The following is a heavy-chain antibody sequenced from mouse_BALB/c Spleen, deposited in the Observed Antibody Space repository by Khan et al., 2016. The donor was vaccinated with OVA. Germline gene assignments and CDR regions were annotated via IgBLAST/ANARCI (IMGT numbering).Heavy chain of an antibody. J-gene: IGHJ2*01. V-gene: IGHV5-12-2*01. CDR2: ISNGGGST. Sequence: EVELVESGGGLVQPGGSLKLSCAASGFTFSSYIMSWVRQTPEKRLEWVAYISNGGGSTYYPDTVKGRFTISRDNAKNTLYLQMSSLKSEDTAMYYCARHGNYVSFDYWGQGTTLTVSS. CDR3: ARHGNYVSFDY. D-gene: IGHD2-1*01. CDR1: GFTFSSYI.